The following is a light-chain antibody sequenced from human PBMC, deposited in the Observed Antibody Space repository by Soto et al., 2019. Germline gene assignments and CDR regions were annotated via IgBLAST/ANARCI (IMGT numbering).Light chain of an antibody. CDR2: RAS. V-gene: IGKV4-1*01. CDR3: HQSFTSPYT. J-gene: IGKJ2*01. Sequence: DIVMTQSPDSLAVSLGGSATINCKSSQNILYSSNNKNYVAWFQQRPGQPPQLLLSRASNRASGVPDRFSGSGSGTDFTLTIDSLQPEDVAVYYCHQSFTSPYTFGQGTKVDIK. CDR1: QNILYSSNNKNY.